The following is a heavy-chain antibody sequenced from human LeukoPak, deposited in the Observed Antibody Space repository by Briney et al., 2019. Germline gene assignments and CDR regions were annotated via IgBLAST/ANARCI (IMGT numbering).Heavy chain of an antibody. J-gene: IGHJ5*02. CDR3: ARQIDPWAPFDP. CDR2: IYTSGST. CDR1: GGSINNYY. D-gene: IGHD3-9*01. Sequence: PSETLSLTCTVSGGSINNYYYHWIRQPAGKGLEWIGRIYTSGSTNYNPSLTSRVTIYVDTSKNQFSLKLSSVTAADTAVYYCARQIDPWAPFDPWGQGTLVTVSS. V-gene: IGHV4-4*07.